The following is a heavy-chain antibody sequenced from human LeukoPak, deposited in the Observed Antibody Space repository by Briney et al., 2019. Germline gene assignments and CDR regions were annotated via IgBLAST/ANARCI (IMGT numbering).Heavy chain of an antibody. J-gene: IGHJ6*04. CDR2: VKSKTDGGTI. CDR1: GFTFSKAW. V-gene: IGHV3-15*01. Sequence: GGSLRLSCAASGFTFSKAWMSWVRQAPGKGLEWISRVKSKTDGGTIDYAAPVKSRFTLSRDDSQNMLYLQMNSLKVEDTAVYYCTTSDVWGKGTTVTVSS. CDR3: TTSDV.